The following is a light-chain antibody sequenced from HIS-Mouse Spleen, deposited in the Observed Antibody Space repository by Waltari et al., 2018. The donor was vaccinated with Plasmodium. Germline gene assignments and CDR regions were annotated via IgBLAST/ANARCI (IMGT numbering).Light chain of an antibody. J-gene: IGLJ2*01. CDR1: ALPKQY. CDR3: QSADSSGTYRV. Sequence: SYELTQPPSVSVSPGQTARITCSGDALPKQYAYWYQQKPGQAPVLLVYKDSVRPSGSPERFSGSSSGTTVTLTISGVQAEDEADYYCQSADSSGTYRVFGGGTKLTVL. CDR2: KDS. V-gene: IGLV3-25*03.